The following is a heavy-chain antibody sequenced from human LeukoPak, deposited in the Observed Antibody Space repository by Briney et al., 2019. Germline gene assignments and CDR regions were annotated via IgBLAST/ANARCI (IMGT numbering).Heavy chain of an antibody. J-gene: IGHJ5*02. D-gene: IGHD2-2*01. V-gene: IGHV3-21*04. Sequence: GGSLRLSCAASGFTFSSYSMNWVRQAPGKGLEWVSSIVKGRFTISRDNSKNTLYLQMNSLRAEDTAVYYCAKGDGPAAITDWFDPWGQGTLVTVSS. CDR2: I. CDR1: GFTFSSYS. CDR3: AKGDGPAAITDWFDP.